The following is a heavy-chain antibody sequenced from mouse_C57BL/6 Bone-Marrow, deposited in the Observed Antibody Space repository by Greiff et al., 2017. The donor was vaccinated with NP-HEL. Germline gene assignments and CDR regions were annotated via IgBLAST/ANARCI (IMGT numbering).Heavy chain of an antibody. V-gene: IGHV1-50*01. CDR2: IDPSDSYT. J-gene: IGHJ4*01. CDR1: GYTFTSYW. CDR3: AKTSQRSPHTQVDMDY. Sequence: QVQLQQPGAELVKPGASVKLSCKASGYTFTSYWMQWVKQRPGQGLEWIGEIDPSDSYTNYNHKFKGKATLTVDTSSSTAYMQISSLTSEDSAVYYFAKTSQRSPHTQVDMDYWGQGTTVTASS. D-gene: IGHD6-1*01.